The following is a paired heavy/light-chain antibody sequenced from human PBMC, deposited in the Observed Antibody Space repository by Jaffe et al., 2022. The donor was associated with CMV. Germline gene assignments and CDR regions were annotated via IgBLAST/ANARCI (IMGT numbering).Light chain of an antibody. J-gene: IGLJ3*02. CDR2: LNSDGSH. Sequence: QLVLTQSPSASASLGASVKLTCTLSSGLSSYAIAWHQQQPEKGPRLLIKLNSDGSHSKGDGIPDRFSGSSSGAERFLTISSLQSEDEADYYCQTWGFGQGVFGGGTKLTVL. CDR3: QTWGFGQGV. CDR1: SGLSSYA. V-gene: IGLV4-69*02.
Heavy chain of an antibody. CDR3: ARLDTSAAVVGSLWYFDI. CDR1: GGSISSSSYY. Sequence: QLQLQESGPGLVKPSETLSLTCTVSGGSISSSSYYWGWIRQPPGKGLEWIASIHFSGNTYFNPSLKRRVTISVDTSKNQFSLKLNSVTAADTAVYYCARLDTSAAVVGSLWYFDIWGRGTLVTVSS. CDR2: IHFSGNT. J-gene: IGHJ2*01. V-gene: IGHV4-39*01. D-gene: IGHD6-19*01.